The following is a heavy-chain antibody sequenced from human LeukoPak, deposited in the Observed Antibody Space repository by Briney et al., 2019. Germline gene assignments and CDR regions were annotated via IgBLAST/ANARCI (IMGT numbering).Heavy chain of an antibody. V-gene: IGHV1-69*05. CDR1: GGTFSSYA. CDR2: IIPIFGTA. J-gene: IGHJ4*02. CDR3: AIGLSYGGNSGFRWYFDY. Sequence: ASVKVSCKASGGTFSSYAISWVRQAPGQGLEWMGRIIPIFGTANYAQKFQGRVTITTDESTSTAYMELSSLRSEDTAVYYCAIGLSYGGNSGFRWYFDYWGQGTLVTVSS. D-gene: IGHD4-23*01.